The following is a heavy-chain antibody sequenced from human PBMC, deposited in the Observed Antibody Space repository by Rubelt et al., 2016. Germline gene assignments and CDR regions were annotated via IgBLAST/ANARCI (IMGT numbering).Heavy chain of an antibody. Sequence: APGKGLEWVAVIWYDGSNKYYADSVKGRFTISRDNSKSTMYLQMSGLRAEDTAIYYCAKDRDVAVAGWGQGTLVTVSS. D-gene: IGHD6-19*01. J-gene: IGHJ4*02. CDR3: AKDRDVAVAG. V-gene: IGHV3-33*06. CDR2: IWYDGSNK.